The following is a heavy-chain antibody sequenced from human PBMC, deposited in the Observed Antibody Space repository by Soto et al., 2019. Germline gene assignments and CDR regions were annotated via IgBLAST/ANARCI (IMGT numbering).Heavy chain of an antibody. J-gene: IGHJ4*02. CDR1: GYTLTELS. CDR3: ATDRSGYYYDAPGY. D-gene: IGHD3-22*01. Sequence: AASVKVSCKVSGYTLTELSMHWVRQAPGKGLEWMGGFDPEDGEAIYAQKFQGRVTMTEDTSTDTAYMELSSLRSEDTAVYYCATDRSGYYYDAPGYWGQGTLVTVSS. V-gene: IGHV1-24*01. CDR2: FDPEDGEA.